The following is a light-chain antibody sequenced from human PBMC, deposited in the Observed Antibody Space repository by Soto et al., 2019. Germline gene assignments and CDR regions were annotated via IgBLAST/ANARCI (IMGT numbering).Light chain of an antibody. CDR2: DVS. Sequence: QSALTQPRSVSGSPGQSVTISCTGTSSDVGGYKYVSWYQQHPGKAPKLIIYDVSERPSGVPDRFSGSKSGNTASLIISGLQAEDEGDYHCCSYAGSYTFVVFGGGTKLTVL. V-gene: IGLV2-11*01. J-gene: IGLJ2*01. CDR1: SSDVGGYKY. CDR3: CSYAGSYTFVV.